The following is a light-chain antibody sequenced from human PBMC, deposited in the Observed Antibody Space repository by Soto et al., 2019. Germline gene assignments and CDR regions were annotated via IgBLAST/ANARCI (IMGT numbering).Light chain of an antibody. CDR3: QQYNNWVGT. J-gene: IGKJ4*01. CDR2: GAS. CDR1: QTISSN. V-gene: IGKV3-15*01. Sequence: EVVMRHSPATLSVSPEERATLSCRANQTISSNLAWYQQKPGQAPRLLIYGASTRATGIPARFSGSGSGTEFTLTISSLQSEDFTVYYCQQYNNWVGTFGGGTKV.